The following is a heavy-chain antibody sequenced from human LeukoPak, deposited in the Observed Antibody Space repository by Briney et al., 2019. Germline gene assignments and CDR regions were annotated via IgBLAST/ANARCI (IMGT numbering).Heavy chain of an antibody. D-gene: IGHD5-24*01. V-gene: IGHV4-39*01. CDR3: ARHRRWLQRGDFDY. CDR1: GGSISSSSYY. J-gene: IGHJ4*02. CDR2: TYYSGST. Sequence: PSETLSLTCTVSGGSISSSSYYWGWIRQPPGKGLEWIGSTYYSGSTYYNPSLKSRVTISVDTSKNQFSLKLSSVTAADTAVYYCARHRRWLQRGDFDYWGQGTLVTVPS.